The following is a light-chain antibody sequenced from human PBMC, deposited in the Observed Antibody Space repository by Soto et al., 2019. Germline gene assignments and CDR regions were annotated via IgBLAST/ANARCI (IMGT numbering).Light chain of an antibody. CDR3: QQSYSTPGT. Sequence: DIQMTQSPSSLSASVGDRVTITCRASQSISSYLNWYQQKPGKAPKLLIYAASSLQSGVPSRFSGSGSGTNSTLTISSLQPEDFATYYCQQSYSTPGTFGQGTKVEIK. CDR2: AAS. V-gene: IGKV1-39*01. CDR1: QSISSY. J-gene: IGKJ1*01.